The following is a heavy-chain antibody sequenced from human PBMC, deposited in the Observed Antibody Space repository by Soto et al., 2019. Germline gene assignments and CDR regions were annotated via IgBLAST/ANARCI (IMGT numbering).Heavy chain of an antibody. V-gene: IGHV3-53*05. CDR3: AKISIPMAARPGSFDY. D-gene: IGHD6-6*01. CDR1: GFTVSSNY. CDR2: IYTCGSI. Sequence: LRLSCAASGFTVSSNYMRWVRQAPGQGLEWVSVIYTCGSIYYADSVKGRFTISRDSSKNTLCLQMNSLRAEDTAVYYCAKISIPMAARPGSFDYWGQGTLVTAPQ. J-gene: IGHJ4*02.